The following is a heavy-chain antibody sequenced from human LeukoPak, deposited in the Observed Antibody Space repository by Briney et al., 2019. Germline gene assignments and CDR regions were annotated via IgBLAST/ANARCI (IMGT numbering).Heavy chain of an antibody. D-gene: IGHD1-26*01. J-gene: IGHJ5*02. CDR3: ARDVGATSDWFDP. V-gene: IGHV1-2*02. CDR2: INPNSGGT. CDR1: GYTFTGYY. Sequence: ASVKVSCTASGYTFTGYYMHWVRQAPGQGLEWMGWINPNSGGTNYAQKFQGRVTMTRDTSISTAYMELSRLRSDDTAVYYCARDVGATSDWFDPWGQGTLVTVSS.